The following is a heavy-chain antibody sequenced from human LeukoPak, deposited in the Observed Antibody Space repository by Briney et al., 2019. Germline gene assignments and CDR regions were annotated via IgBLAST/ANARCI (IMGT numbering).Heavy chain of an antibody. Sequence: GGSLRLSCAGSGFTFDSFAMSWIRQAPGKGLEWVSYISSSDDATYYADSVKSRFTISRDNAKNSLYLQMNSLRAEDTAVYYCAKDSEMATISYFDYWGQGTLVTVSS. J-gene: IGHJ4*02. V-gene: IGHV3-11*04. CDR2: ISSSDDAT. D-gene: IGHD5-24*01. CDR1: GFTFDSFA. CDR3: AKDSEMATISYFDY.